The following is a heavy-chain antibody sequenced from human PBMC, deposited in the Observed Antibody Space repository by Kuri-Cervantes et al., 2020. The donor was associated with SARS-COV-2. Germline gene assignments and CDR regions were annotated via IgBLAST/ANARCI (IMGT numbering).Heavy chain of an antibody. Sequence: GSLRLSCTVSGGSISSYYWSWIRQPPGKGLEWIGYIYYSGSTNYNPSLKSRVTISVDRSKTQFSLRLTSLTAADTAVYYCTRSQYSTSRFFYYSLDVWGQGTTVTVSS. V-gene: IGHV4-59*08. CDR2: IYYSGST. CDR1: GGSISSYY. CDR3: TRSQYSTSRFFYYSLDV. D-gene: IGHD6-6*01. J-gene: IGHJ6*02.